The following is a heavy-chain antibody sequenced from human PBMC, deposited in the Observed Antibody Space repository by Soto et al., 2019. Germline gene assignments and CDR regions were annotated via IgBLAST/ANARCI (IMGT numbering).Heavy chain of an antibody. Sequence: QVQLQESGPGLVKPSGTLSPTCALSGASIITDNWWSWVRQPPGKEMEWIGEIYHSGNTNFNPSVKSRVTISVDTSKNQFSLTVSSATAADTAIYYCARASASSKLRGVVINWGQGTLVTVSS. CDR1: GASIITDNW. V-gene: IGHV4-4*02. CDR3: ARASASSKLRGVVIN. CDR2: IYHSGNT. D-gene: IGHD3-10*01. J-gene: IGHJ4*02.